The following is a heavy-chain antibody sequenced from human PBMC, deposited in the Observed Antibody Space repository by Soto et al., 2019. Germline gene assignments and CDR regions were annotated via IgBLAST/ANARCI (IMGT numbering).Heavy chain of an antibody. V-gene: IGHV3-48*03. Sequence: PGGSLSLSCAASGFTFSSYEMNWVRQAPGKGLEWVSYISSSGSTIYYADSVKGRFTISRDNAKNSLYLHMNSLRAEDTAVYYCARYYCSGSYYKGHSVPGTMVTVYS. CDR1: GFTFSSYE. J-gene: IGHJ4*02. CDR2: ISSSGSTI. CDR3: ARYYCSGSYYKGH. D-gene: IGHD3-10*01.